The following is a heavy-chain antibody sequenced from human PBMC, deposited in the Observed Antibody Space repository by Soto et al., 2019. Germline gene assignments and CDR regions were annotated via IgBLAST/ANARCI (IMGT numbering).Heavy chain of an antibody. Sequence: EVQLVESGGGLVQPGGSLRLSCAASGFTFSSFWMNWVRQAPGKGLEWVANIKSDGSEKYYGDAVKGRFPFSRDNAKNTLYLQMDSLRVEDTAVYYCARCRSYGMEGVERAVDIWGQGTKVTVSS. D-gene: IGHD1-26*01. CDR1: GFTFSSFW. V-gene: IGHV3-7*03. CDR2: IKSDGSEK. CDR3: ARCRSYGMEGVERAVDI. J-gene: IGHJ3*02.